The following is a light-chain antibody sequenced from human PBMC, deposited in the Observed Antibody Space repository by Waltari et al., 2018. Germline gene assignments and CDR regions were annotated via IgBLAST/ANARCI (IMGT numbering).Light chain of an antibody. Sequence: EIMMTQSPATLSVSPGARATLSCRASQSLNNNLAWYQQRPGQAPRLLFYGAFTRATGVPGRFSGSGSGTEFTLTISSLQSEDFAVYYCQQYNSWPRTFGQGTKVEIK. CDR3: QQYNSWPRT. CDR2: GAF. V-gene: IGKV3-15*01. CDR1: QSLNNN. J-gene: IGKJ1*01.